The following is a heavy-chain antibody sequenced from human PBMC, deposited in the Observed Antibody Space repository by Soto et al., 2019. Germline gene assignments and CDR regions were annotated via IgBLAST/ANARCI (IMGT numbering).Heavy chain of an antibody. V-gene: IGHV3-48*01. Sequence: EVQLVESGGGLVQPGGSLRLSCAASGFTFSSYSMNWVRQAPGKGLEWVSYISSSSSTIYYADSVKGRFTITRDNAKNSLYLQMNSLRAEDTAVYYWARTRYGMDVWGQGTTVTVSS. J-gene: IGHJ6*02. CDR2: ISSSSSTI. CDR1: GFTFSSYS. CDR3: ARTRYGMDV.